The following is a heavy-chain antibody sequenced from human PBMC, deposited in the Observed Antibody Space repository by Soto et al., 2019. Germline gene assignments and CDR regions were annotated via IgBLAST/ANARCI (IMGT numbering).Heavy chain of an antibody. CDR3: ARNAQLERRGEGFIDY. CDR2: INHSGST. CDR1: GGSFSGYY. Sequence: SETLSLTCAVYGGSFSGYYWSWIRQPPGKGLEWIGEINHSGSTNYNPSLKSRVTISVDTSKNQFSLKLSSVTAADTAVYYCARNAQLERRGEGFIDYWVQGTLVTVSS. J-gene: IGHJ4*02. V-gene: IGHV4-34*01. D-gene: IGHD1-1*01.